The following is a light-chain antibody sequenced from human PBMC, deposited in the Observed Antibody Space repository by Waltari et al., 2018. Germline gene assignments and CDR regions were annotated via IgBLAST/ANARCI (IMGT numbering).Light chain of an antibody. CDR2: EDK. CDR3: YSTDSSGLGV. Sequence: SDELTQPPSVSVSPGQTARITCSGDALPKKYAPWYQQKSGQAPVVVISEDKQRPAEIPERFSGSSSGTMATLTISGAQVEDEADYYCYSTDSSGLGVFGTGTKVTVL. V-gene: IGLV3-10*01. J-gene: IGLJ1*01. CDR1: ALPKKY.